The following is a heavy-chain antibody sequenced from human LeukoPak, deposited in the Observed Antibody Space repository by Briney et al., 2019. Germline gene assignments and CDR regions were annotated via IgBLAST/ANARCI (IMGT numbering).Heavy chain of an antibody. CDR3: AKALPTMVRGHRGGYFDY. J-gene: IGHJ4*02. D-gene: IGHD3-10*01. CDR1: GFTFSSYA. CDR2: ISGSGGST. Sequence: PGGSLRLSRAASGFTFSSYAMSWVRQAPGQGLEWVSAISGSGGSTYYADSVKGRFTISRDNSKNTLYLQMNSLRAEDTAVYYCAKALPTMVRGHRGGYFDYWGQGTLVTVSS. V-gene: IGHV3-23*01.